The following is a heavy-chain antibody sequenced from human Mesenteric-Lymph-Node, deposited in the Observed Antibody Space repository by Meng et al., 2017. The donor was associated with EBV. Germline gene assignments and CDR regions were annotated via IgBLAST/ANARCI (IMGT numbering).Heavy chain of an antibody. D-gene: IGHD4-17*01. CDR3: ARDNGDYVSDP. CDR2: ISYSGST. J-gene: IGHJ5*02. CDR1: GGSVSSGSYY. Sequence: QGRLQESCPGLVKPLETLSLTCIVSGGSVSSGSYYWNWIRQPPGKGLEWIGYISYSGSTKYNPSLKSRVTILVDTSKNQFSLKLSSVTAADTAVYYCARDNGDYVSDPWGQGTLVTVSS. V-gene: IGHV4-61*01.